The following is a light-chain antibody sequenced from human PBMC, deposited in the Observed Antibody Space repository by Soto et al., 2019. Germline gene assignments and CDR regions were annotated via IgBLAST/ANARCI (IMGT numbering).Light chain of an antibody. J-gene: IGKJ5*01. V-gene: IGKV3-20*01. Sequence: EILLTRSPHTLSLSPGERATLSCRSAQSVGTRLAWYQHKTGQAPRLLISGASSRATGIPYRFTGSESKTVFSLTIRTLAPDHSALYYCQLSQSGHPISLGQGTRLEIK. CDR1: QSVGTR. CDR2: GAS. CDR3: QLSQSGHPIS.